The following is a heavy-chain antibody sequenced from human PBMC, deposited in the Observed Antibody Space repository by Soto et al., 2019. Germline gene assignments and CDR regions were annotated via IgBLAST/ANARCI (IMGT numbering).Heavy chain of an antibody. J-gene: IGHJ4*02. D-gene: IGHD6-19*01. CDR2: FDPEDGET. CDR3: ATENRVAVAANFDY. Sequence: ASVKVSCKVSGYTLTELSMHWVRQAPGKGLEWMGGFDPEDGETIYAQKFQGRVTMTEDTSTDTAYMELSSLRSEDTAVYYCATENRVAVAANFDYWGQGTLVTVSS. V-gene: IGHV1-24*01. CDR1: GYTLTELS.